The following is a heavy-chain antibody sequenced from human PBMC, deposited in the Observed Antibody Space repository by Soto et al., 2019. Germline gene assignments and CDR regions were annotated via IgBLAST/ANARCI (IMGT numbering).Heavy chain of an antibody. D-gene: IGHD6-6*01. CDR2: ISSSSSYI. CDR3: ERDNVAARLTIYYYYYGMDV. Sequence: PGGSLRLSWAASGFTFSSYSMNWVRQAPGKGLEWVSSISSSSSYIYYADSVKGRFTISRDNAKNSLYLQMNSLRAEDTAVYYCERDNVAARLTIYYYYYGMDVWGQGTTVTVSS. J-gene: IGHJ6*02. CDR1: GFTFSSYS. V-gene: IGHV3-21*01.